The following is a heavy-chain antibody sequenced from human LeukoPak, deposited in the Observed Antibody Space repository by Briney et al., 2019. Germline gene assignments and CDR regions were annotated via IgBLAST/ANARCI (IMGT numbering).Heavy chain of an antibody. J-gene: IGHJ4*02. CDR2: INPSGGSA. V-gene: IGHV1-46*01. CDR1: GYTFTGYY. D-gene: IGHD3-22*01. Sequence: ASVKVSCKASGYTFTGYYMHWVRQAPGQGLEWMGWINPSGGSASYAQKFQGRVTMTRDTSTSTVYMELSSLRSEDTAVYYCARESSNYYDSSGWTAFDYWGQGTLVTVSS. CDR3: ARESSNYYDSSGWTAFDY.